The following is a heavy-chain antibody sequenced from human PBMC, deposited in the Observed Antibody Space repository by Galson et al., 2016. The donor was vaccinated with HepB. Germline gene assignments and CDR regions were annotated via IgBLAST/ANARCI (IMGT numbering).Heavy chain of an antibody. Sequence: PALVKPTQTLTLTCTFSGFSLSTSGMCVSWIHQPPGKALEWLALIDWDDHKYYNISLKTKLTLSKDTSKKQVVLTMTNVDPVDTATYYCARGDYDSGSAFGIWGQGTMVTVSS. V-gene: IGHV2-70*01. CDR2: IDWDDHK. CDR1: GFSLSTSGMC. CDR3: ARGDYDSGSAFGI. J-gene: IGHJ3*02. D-gene: IGHD5-12*01.